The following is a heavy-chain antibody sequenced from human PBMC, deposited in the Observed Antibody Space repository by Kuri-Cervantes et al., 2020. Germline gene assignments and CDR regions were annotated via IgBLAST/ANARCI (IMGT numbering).Heavy chain of an antibody. CDR3: ARAPIQLWPKRLDY. Sequence: ASVKVSCKASGHTFTSYAMHWVRQAPGQRLEWMGWINAGNGNTKYSQKFQGRVTITRDTSASTAYMELSSLRSEDTAVYYCARAPIQLWPKRLDYWGQGTLVTVSS. J-gene: IGHJ4*02. CDR2: INAGNGNT. D-gene: IGHD5-18*01. V-gene: IGHV1-3*01. CDR1: GHTFTSYA.